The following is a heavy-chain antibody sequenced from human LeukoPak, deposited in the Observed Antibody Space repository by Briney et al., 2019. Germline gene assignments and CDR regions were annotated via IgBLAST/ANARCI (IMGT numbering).Heavy chain of an antibody. CDR2: ISGSGGST. J-gene: IGHJ4*02. CDR1: GFTFISYA. D-gene: IGHD3-22*01. V-gene: IGHV3-23*01. CDR3: AKARTYYDSSGDYLR. Sequence: GGSLRLSCAASGFTFISYAMSWVRQAPGKGLEWVSAISGSGGSTYYADSVKGRFTISRDNSKNTLYLQMNSLRAEDTAVYYCAKARTYYDSSGDYLRWGQGTLVTVSS.